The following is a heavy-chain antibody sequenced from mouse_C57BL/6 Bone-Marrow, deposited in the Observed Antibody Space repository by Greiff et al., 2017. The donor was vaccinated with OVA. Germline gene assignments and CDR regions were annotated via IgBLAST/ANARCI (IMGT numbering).Heavy chain of an antibody. J-gene: IGHJ3*01. V-gene: IGHV5-17*01. D-gene: IGHD2-3*01. Sequence: EVKVVESGGGLVKPGGSLKLSCAASGFTFSDYGMHWVRPAPEKGLEWVAYISSGSSTIYYADTVKGRFTISRDNAKNTLFLQMTSLRSEDTAMYYCARSIYDGYTLAYWGQGTLVTVSA. CDR2: ISSGSSTI. CDR1: GFTFSDYG. CDR3: ARSIYDGYTLAY.